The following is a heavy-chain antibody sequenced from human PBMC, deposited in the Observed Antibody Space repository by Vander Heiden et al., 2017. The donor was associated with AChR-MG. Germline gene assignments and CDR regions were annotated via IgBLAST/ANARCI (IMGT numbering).Heavy chain of an antibody. CDR3: ANTGGVGVGYFDL. V-gene: IGHV3-9*01. D-gene: IGHD2-8*02. Sequence: EVQLVESGGGLVQPGRSMRLSCAAYAFTFDDYAMPWVRQAPGKGLEWVSGISCNSGSLGYADSVKGRFTISRDNAKYSLYLQMNSLRAEDTALYYCANTGGVGVGYFDLWGRGTLVTVSS. CDR2: ISCNSGSL. J-gene: IGHJ2*01. CDR1: AFTFDDYA.